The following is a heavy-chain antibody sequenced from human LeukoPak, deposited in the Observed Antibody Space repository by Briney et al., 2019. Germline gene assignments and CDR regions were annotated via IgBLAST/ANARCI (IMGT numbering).Heavy chain of an antibody. Sequence: PSETLSLTCTVSGGSISSGGYYWSWIRQPPGKGLEWIGYIYHSGSTYYNPSLKSRVTISVDRSKNQFSLKLSSVTAADTAVYYCARGDYYGSGSYYAGYWGQGTLVTVSS. V-gene: IGHV4-30-2*01. D-gene: IGHD3-10*01. CDR1: GGSISSGGYY. CDR2: IYHSGST. J-gene: IGHJ4*02. CDR3: ARGDYYGSGSYYAGY.